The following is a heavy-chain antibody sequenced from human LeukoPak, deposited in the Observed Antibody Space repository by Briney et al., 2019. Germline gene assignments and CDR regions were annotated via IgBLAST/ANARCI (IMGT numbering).Heavy chain of an antibody. Sequence: GSSVKVSCKASGGTFSSYAISWVRQAPGQGLEWMGGIIPIFGTANYAQKFQGRVTITTDESTSTAYMELSSLRSEDTAVYYCATIVGANNRAFDYWGQGTLVAGSS. CDR3: ATIVGANNRAFDY. CDR1: GGTFSSYA. CDR2: IIPIFGTA. V-gene: IGHV1-69*05. J-gene: IGHJ4*02. D-gene: IGHD1-26*01.